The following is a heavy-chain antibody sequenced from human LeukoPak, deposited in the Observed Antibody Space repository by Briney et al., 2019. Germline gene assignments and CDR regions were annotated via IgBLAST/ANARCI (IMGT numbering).Heavy chain of an antibody. CDR2: IYYSGST. V-gene: IGHV4-39*01. J-gene: IGHJ4*02. Sequence: SETLSLTCTVPGGSISSSSYYWGWIRQPPGKGLEWIGSIYYSGSTYYNPSLKSRVTISVDTSKNQFSLKLSSVTAADTAVYYCASHSSTTNFDYWGQGTLVTVSS. CDR1: GGSISSSSYY. D-gene: IGHD1-26*01. CDR3: ASHSSTTNFDY.